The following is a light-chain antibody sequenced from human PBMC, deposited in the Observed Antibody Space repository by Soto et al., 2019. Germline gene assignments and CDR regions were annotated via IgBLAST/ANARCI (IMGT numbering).Light chain of an antibody. J-gene: IGKJ1*01. CDR3: QSNYIVPWA. CDR1: QYISNY. Sequence: DPQMTHSPSPLSPSXGDRVSIPXXASQYISNYLNWYQHKPGEAPKLLVYSASTLQLGVASRFSGSGSGTDFTLTIDSLQADDFASYYCQSNYIVPWAFGQGTKVDIK. CDR2: SAS. V-gene: IGKV1-39*01.